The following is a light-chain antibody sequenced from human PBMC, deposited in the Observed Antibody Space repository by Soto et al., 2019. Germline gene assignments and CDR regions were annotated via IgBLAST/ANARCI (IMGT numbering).Light chain of an antibody. CDR1: QSVSSY. CDR3: QQRSNWTPT. Sequence: EIVLTQSPATLSLSPGERATLSCRASQSVSSYLAWYQQKPGQAPRLLIYDASNRATGIPARFSGSGSGTYFTLTISSLEPEDFAVYYCQQRSNWTPTFGPGTKVDIK. CDR2: DAS. V-gene: IGKV3-11*01. J-gene: IGKJ3*01.